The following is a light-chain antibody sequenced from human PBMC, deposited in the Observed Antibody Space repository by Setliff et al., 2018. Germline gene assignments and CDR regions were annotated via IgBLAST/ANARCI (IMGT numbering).Light chain of an antibody. CDR3: ATWDFSLRGVV. J-gene: IGLJ2*01. CDR1: SSNIGSSY. Sequence: QSVLTQLPSVSAAPRQKVTISCSGSSSNIGSSYVSWYQQVPGTAPKLLIYDNNKRPSGIPDRFSGSKSGASGTLGITGLQTGDEAEYYCATWDFSLRGVVFGGGTKVTVL. CDR2: DNN. V-gene: IGLV1-51*01.